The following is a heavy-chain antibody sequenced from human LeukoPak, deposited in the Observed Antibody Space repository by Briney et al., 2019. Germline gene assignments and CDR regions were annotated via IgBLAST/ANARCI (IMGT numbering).Heavy chain of an antibody. CDR3: VRDSGGYSSVWYDAFDV. Sequence: GVSLRLSCAASGFPFSGYWMIWVRQAPGKGLEWVANIKQDGSVKYYVDSVSGRFTISRDNAKNLLYLQMNSLRDEDTAVYYCVRDSGGYSSVWYDAFDVWGRGTKVTVSS. J-gene: IGHJ3*01. D-gene: IGHD6-19*01. CDR1: GFPFSGYW. V-gene: IGHV3-7*01. CDR2: IKQDGSVK.